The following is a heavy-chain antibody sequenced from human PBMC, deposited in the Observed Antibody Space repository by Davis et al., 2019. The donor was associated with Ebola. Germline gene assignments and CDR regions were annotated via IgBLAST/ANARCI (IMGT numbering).Heavy chain of an antibody. D-gene: IGHD3-3*01. CDR1: GFTVSGYY. Sequence: GGSLRLSCEASGFTVSGYYMNWVRQAPGKGLEWVSVIYTGGDTYYTDSVKGRFTISRDNFKNTLYLVLRSLTPEDSAVDYCARDNFPEDGMDVWGQGTTVTVSS. V-gene: IGHV3-53*01. CDR2: IYTGGDT. J-gene: IGHJ6*02. CDR3: ARDNFPEDGMDV.